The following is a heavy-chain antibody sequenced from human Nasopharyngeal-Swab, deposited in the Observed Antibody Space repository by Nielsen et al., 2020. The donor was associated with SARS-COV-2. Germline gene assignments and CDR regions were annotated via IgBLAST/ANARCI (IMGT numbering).Heavy chain of an antibody. D-gene: IGHD3-22*01. CDR1: GGSISSGGYS. CDR2: IYHSGST. Sequence: LRLSCAVSGGSISSGGYSWSWIRQPPGKGLEWIGYIYHSGSTYYNPSLKSRVTISVDRSKNQFSLKLSSVTAADTAVYYCAREKYYYDSRGYYRWFDPWGQGTLVTVSS. V-gene: IGHV4-30-2*01. J-gene: IGHJ5*02. CDR3: AREKYYYDSRGYYRWFDP.